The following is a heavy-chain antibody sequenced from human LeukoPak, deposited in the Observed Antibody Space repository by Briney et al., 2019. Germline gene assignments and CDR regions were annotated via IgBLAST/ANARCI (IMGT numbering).Heavy chain of an antibody. J-gene: IGHJ4*02. CDR1: GFTFSNYA. V-gene: IGHV3-23*01. Sequence: GGSLRLSCAASGFTFSNYAMSWVRQAPGKGLEWVSAISGSGGSTYYADSVKGRFTISRDNSKNTLYLQMNSLRAEDTAVYYCANGMIRGVSGYWGRGTLVTVSS. CDR3: ANGMIRGVSGY. CDR2: ISGSGGST. D-gene: IGHD3-10*01.